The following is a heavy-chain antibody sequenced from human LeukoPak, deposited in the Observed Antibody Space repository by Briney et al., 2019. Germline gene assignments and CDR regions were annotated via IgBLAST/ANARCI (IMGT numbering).Heavy chain of an antibody. V-gene: IGHV5-51*01. CDR1: GYIFGNYW. D-gene: IGHD3-22*01. Sequence: GESLKISCKGSGYIFGNYWIGWVRQMPGKGLEWMAIIYPHDSDIRYSPSFQGQVTISVDKSNNTAYLQWSSLKASDTAMYYCARHYYHSTDYYSYFDSWGQGTLVTVSS. J-gene: IGHJ4*02. CDR3: ARHYYHSTDYYSYFDS. CDR2: IYPHDSDI.